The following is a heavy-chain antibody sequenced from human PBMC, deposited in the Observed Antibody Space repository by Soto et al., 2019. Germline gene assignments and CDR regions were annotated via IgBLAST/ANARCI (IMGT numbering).Heavy chain of an antibody. CDR3: ARGLHCSGGSCYFGPDPYYFDY. D-gene: IGHD2-15*01. CDR2: IYYSGST. CDR1: GGSISSYY. Sequence: SETLSLTCTVSGGSISSYYWSWIRQPPGKGLEWIGYIYYSGSTNYNPSLKSRVTISLDTSKNQFSLNLSSVTAADTAVYYCARGLHCSGGSCYFGPDPYYFDYWGQGTLVTVSS. V-gene: IGHV4-59*01. J-gene: IGHJ4*02.